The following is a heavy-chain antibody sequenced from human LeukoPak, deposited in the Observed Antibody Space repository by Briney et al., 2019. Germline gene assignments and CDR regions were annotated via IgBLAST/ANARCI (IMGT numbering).Heavy chain of an antibody. CDR3: ARGQWDGEGYYFDY. CDR2: MNPNSGNT. J-gene: IGHJ4*02. V-gene: IGHV1-8*01. CDR1: GYTFTSYD. Sequence: ASVTVSCKASGYTFTSYDINRVRQAPGQGLEWMGWMNPNSGNTGYAQKFQGRVTMTRNTSISTAYMELSSLRSEDTAVYYCARGQWDGEGYYFDYWGQGTLVTVSS. D-gene: IGHD2-21*01.